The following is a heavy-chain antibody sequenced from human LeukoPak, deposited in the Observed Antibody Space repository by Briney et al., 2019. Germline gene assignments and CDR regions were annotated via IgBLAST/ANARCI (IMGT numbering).Heavy chain of an antibody. D-gene: IGHD3-16*01. CDR3: ARASLGDLFYSDF. CDR2: INPSGGST. CDR1: GYTFTSYY. Sequence: ASVKVSCRASGYTFTSYYMHWVRQAPGQGLEWMGIINPSGGSTSYAQKFQGRVTMTRDSSTSTVYMELSSLRSEDTAVYYCARASLGDLFYSDFWGQGTLVTVSS. J-gene: IGHJ4*02. V-gene: IGHV1-46*01.